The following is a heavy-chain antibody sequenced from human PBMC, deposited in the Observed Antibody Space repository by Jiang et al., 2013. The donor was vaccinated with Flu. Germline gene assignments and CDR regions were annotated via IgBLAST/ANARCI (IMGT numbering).Heavy chain of an antibody. Sequence: EVKKPGSSVRVSCKASGDTFSSYAINWVRQAPGQGLEWMGGIIPIFGTPNYAQKFQGRVTITADESTRTAYMEVSSLRSEDTAVYYCARWGITGTTFYYYGMDVVGPRDHGHRLL. D-gene: IGHD1-7*01. CDR2: IIPIFGTP. CDR1: GDTFSSYA. V-gene: IGHV1-69*01. CDR3: ARWGITGTTFYYYGMDV. J-gene: IGHJ6*02.